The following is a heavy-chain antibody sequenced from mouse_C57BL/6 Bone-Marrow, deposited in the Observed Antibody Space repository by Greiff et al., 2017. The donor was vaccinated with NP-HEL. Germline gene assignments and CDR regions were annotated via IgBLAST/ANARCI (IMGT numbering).Heavy chain of an antibody. V-gene: IGHV1-82*01. D-gene: IGHD1-1*01. CDR3: ARKGITTVVATGYFDV. Sequence: QVQLQQSGPELVKPGASVKISCKASGYAFSSSWMNWVKQRPGKGLEWIGRIYPGDGDTNYNGKFKGKATLTADKSSSTDYMQLSSLTSEDSAVYFCARKGITTVVATGYFDVWGTGTTVTVSS. CDR2: IYPGDGDT. J-gene: IGHJ1*03. CDR1: GYAFSSSW.